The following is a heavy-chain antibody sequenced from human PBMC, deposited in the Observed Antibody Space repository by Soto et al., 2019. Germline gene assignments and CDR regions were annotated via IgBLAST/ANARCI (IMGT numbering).Heavy chain of an antibody. D-gene: IGHD3-22*01. CDR2: IYYSGST. Sequence: PSETLSLTCTVSGGSISSSSYYWGWIRQPPGKGLEWIGSIYYSGSTYYNPSLKSRVTISVDTSKNQFSLKLSSVTAADTAVYYCARLADYYDSSGYRVYWGQGTLVTVSS. J-gene: IGHJ4*02. CDR3: ARLADYYDSSGYRVY. CDR1: GGSISSSSYY. V-gene: IGHV4-39*01.